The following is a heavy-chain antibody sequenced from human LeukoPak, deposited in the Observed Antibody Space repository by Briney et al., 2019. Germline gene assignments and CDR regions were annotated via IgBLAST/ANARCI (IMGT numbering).Heavy chain of an antibody. CDR1: GFTFSSYG. CDR2: ISYDGSNK. D-gene: IGHD4-17*01. CDR3: ARYSYGDYTSESDNYYYYYGMDV. Sequence: GGSLRLSCAASGFTFSSYGMHWVRQAPGKGLEWVAVISYDGSNKYYADSVKGRFTISRDNSKNTLYLQMNSLRAEDTAVYYCARYSYGDYTSESDNYYYYYGMDVWGQGTTVTVSS. V-gene: IGHV3-30*03. J-gene: IGHJ6*02.